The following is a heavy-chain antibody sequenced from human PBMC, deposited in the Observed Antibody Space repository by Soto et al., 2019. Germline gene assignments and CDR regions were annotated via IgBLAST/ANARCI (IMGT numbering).Heavy chain of an antibody. CDR1: GGTFSSYA. J-gene: IGHJ4*02. V-gene: IGHV1-69*01. CDR3: AIDLEWLLYNY. Sequence: QVQLVQSGAEVKKPGSSVKVSCKASGGTFSSYAISWVRQAPGQGLEWMGGIIPIFGTANYAQKCQGRVTITADESTSTAYMELIILRSEDTEEYYCAIDLEWLLYNYCGQGTLVTVSS. CDR2: IIPIFGTA. D-gene: IGHD3-3*01.